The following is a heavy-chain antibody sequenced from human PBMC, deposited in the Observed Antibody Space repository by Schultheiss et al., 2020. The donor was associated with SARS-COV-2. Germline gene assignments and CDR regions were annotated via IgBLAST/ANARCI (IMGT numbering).Heavy chain of an antibody. CDR2: ISYDGSNK. CDR3: AKETPGGYYGYYYYYGMDV. CDR1: GFTFSSYW. J-gene: IGHJ6*02. D-gene: IGHD1-26*01. Sequence: GGSLRLSCAASGFTFSSYWMSWVRQAPGKGLEWVAVISYDGSNKYYADSVKGRFTISRDNSKNTLYLQMNSLRAEDTAVYYCAKETPGGYYGYYYYYGMDVWGQGTTVTVSS. V-gene: IGHV3-30*18.